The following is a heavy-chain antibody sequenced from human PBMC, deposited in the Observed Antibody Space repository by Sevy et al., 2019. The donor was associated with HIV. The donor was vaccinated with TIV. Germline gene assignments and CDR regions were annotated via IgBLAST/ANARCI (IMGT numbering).Heavy chain of an antibody. CDR2: ISNSGTSM. CDR1: GFTFSSYE. D-gene: IGHD3-3*01. V-gene: IGHV3-48*03. J-gene: IGHJ6*02. CDR3: AKVDDVHYDFWSGYSSYGMDV. Sequence: GGSLRLSCVASGFTFSSYEMNWVRQAPGKGLEWVSYISNSGTSMYYSDSVKGRFTISRDNARNSLYLQMNSLRAEDTAVYYCAKVDDVHYDFWSGYSSYGMDVWGQGTTVTVSS.